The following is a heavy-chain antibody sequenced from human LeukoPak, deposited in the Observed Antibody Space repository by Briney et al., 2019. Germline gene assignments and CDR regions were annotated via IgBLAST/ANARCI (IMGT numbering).Heavy chain of an antibody. J-gene: IGHJ4*02. Sequence: SETLSLTCTVSGGSISSGSYYWSWIRQPAGKGLEWIGRIYTSGSTNYNPSLKSRVTISVDTSKNQFSLKLSSVTAADTAVYYCASNSGASDYWGQGTLVTVSS. CDR3: ASNSGASDY. V-gene: IGHV4-61*02. D-gene: IGHD4-23*01. CDR2: IYTSGST. CDR1: GGSISSGSYY.